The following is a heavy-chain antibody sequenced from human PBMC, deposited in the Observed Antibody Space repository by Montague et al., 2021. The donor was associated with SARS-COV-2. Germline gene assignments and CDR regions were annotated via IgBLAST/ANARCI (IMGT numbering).Heavy chain of an antibody. Sequence: SLRLSCAASGFAFSDYYMAWIRQAPGKGLEWVSYISDTGTPISYADSVKGRFTISRDKGNNSLYLQLNSLRAEDTAVYYCARDGGIAAAGIFDPWGQGTLGTVSS. CDR3: ARDGGIAAAGIFDP. CDR2: ISDTGTPI. D-gene: IGHD6-13*01. J-gene: IGHJ5*02. V-gene: IGHV3-11*01. CDR1: GFAFSDYY.